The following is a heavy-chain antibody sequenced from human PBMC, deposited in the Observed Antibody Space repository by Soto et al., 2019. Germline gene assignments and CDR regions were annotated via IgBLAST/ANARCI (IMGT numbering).Heavy chain of an antibody. V-gene: IGHV4-4*09. CDR3: ARLYYGSGNRWHFDL. J-gene: IGHJ2*01. CDR1: GGSISGYY. D-gene: IGHD3-10*01. CDR2: IRDSGST. Sequence: QVQLQESGPGLVRPSETLSLTCTVSGGSISGYYWTWIRQPPGKGLEWIGYIRDSGSTNNNPSLKSRVTISGDTSKTQFSLKLRSVTAADTAMYYCARLYYGSGNRWHFDLWGRGTLVTVSS.